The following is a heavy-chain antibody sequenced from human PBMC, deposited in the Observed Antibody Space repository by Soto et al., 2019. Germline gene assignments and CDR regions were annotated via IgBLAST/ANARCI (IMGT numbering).Heavy chain of an antibody. V-gene: IGHV1-69*13. CDR3: ARDNGITRHFDY. CDR1: GGTLSSYA. D-gene: IGHD3-10*01. Sequence: SVKVSCKASGGTLSSYAISWVRQAPGQGLEWMGGIIPIFGTANYAQKFQGRVTITADESTSTAYMELSSLRSEDTAVYDCARDNGITRHFDYWGQGTLVTVSS. J-gene: IGHJ4*02. CDR2: IIPIFGTA.